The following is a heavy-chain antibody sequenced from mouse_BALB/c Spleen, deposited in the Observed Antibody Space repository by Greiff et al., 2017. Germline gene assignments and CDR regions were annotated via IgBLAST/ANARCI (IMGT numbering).Heavy chain of an antibody. CDR1: GFNIKDTY. CDR3: ARAITTANFDY. J-gene: IGHJ2*01. CDR2: IDPANGNT. V-gene: IGHV14-3*02. Sequence: VQLQQSGAELVKPGASVKLSCTASGFNIKDTYMHWVKQRPEQGLEWIGRIDPANGNTKYDPKFQGKATITADTSSNTAYLQLSSLTSEDTAVYYCARAITTANFDYWGQGTTLTVSS. D-gene: IGHD1-2*01.